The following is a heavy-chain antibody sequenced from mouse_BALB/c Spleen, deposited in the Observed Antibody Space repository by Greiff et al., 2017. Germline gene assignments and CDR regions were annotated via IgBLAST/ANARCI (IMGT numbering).Heavy chain of an antibody. CDR1: GYTFTDYE. J-gene: IGHJ3*01. CDR2: IDPETGGT. Sequence: VQLQQSGAELVRPGASVTLSCKASGYTFTDYEMHWVKQTPVHGLEWIGAIDPETGGTAYNQKFKGKATLTADKSSSTAYMELRSLTSEDSAVYYCTSPHGYDSAWFAYWGQGTLVTVSA. V-gene: IGHV1-15*01. D-gene: IGHD2-2*01. CDR3: TSPHGYDSAWFAY.